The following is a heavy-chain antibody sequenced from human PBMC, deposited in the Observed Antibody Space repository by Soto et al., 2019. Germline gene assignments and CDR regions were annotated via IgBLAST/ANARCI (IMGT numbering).Heavy chain of an antibody. D-gene: IGHD3-16*02. CDR2: ISYDGSNK. CDR1: GFTFSNYA. V-gene: IGHV3-30-3*01. CDR3: ARERSHSSFPYFDY. J-gene: IGHJ4*02. Sequence: QVQLVESGGGVVQPGRSLRLSCAASGFTFSNYAMHWVRQAPGKGLEWVAVISYDGSNKYYADSVKGRSTISRDNSKNTVYLQMNSLRVEDTAVYYCARERSHSSFPYFDYWGQGTLVTVSS.